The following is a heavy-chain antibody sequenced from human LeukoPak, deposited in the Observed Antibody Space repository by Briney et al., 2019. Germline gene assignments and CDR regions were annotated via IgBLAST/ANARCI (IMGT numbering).Heavy chain of an antibody. V-gene: IGHV3-74*01. CDR2: INSDGSST. CDR3: ARVIGWDEPFDL. D-gene: IGHD1-26*01. CDR1: GFTFSSYW. J-gene: IGHJ3*01. Sequence: GGSLRLSCAASGFTFSSYWMHWVRQAPGKGLVWVSRINSDGSSTSYADSVRGRFTVSRDNAKNTLYLQMNSLRVEDTAVYYCARVIGWDEPFDLWGHGTLVTVSS.